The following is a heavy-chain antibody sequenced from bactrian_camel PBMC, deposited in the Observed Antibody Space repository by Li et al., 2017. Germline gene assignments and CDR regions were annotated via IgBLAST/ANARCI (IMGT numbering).Heavy chain of an antibody. CDR1: GLNYLNDC. V-gene: IGHV3S1*01. Sequence: HVQLVESGGGSVLAGGSLTLSCVASGLNYLNDCLGWFRQFPGQEREGVAGISTRSGNTRYSDAVKGRFTVSRDNAKNTLYLQMNNLKPEDTAMYYCAASIYHSGSGCSQIWEAYYSSWGLGTQVTVS. D-gene: IGHD3*01. CDR3: AASIYHSGSGCSQIWEAYYSS. J-gene: IGHJ4*01. CDR2: ISTRSGNT.